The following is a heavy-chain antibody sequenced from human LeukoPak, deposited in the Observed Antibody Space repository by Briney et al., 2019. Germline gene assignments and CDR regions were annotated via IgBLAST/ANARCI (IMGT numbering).Heavy chain of an antibody. J-gene: IGHJ6*02. D-gene: IGHD3-16*01. CDR2: INHSGST. Sequence: SETLSLTCAVYGGSFSGYYWSWIRQPPGKGLEWIGEINHSGSTNYNPSLKSRVTISVDTSKNQFSLKLSSVTAADTAVYYCARQGGRGSILMDVWGQGTTVTVSS. V-gene: IGHV4-34*01. CDR3: ARQGGRGSILMDV. CDR1: GGSFSGYY.